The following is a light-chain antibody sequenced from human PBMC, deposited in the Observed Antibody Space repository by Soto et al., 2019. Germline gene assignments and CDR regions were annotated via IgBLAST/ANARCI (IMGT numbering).Light chain of an antibody. V-gene: IGKV3-11*01. J-gene: IGKJ1*01. CDR2: DAS. CDR1: QSVDTF. Sequence: LTQSPATLSLSPGERATLSCRASQSVDTFLAWYQQKPGQAPRLLMYDASNRATDIPARFSGSGSGTDFTLTISSLEPEDFAVYFCQQRSSWPPWTFGQGTRVEI. CDR3: QQRSSWPPWT.